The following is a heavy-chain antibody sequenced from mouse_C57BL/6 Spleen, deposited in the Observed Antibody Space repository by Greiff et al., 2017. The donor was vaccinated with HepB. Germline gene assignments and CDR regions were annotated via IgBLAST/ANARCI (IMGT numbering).Heavy chain of an antibody. V-gene: IGHV1-64*01. CDR2: IHPNSGST. CDR3: ARANYGSSYWYFDV. Sequence: QVQLQQPGAELVKPGASVKLSCKASGYTFTSYWMHWVKQRPGQGLEWIGMIHPNSGSTNYNEKFKSKATLTVDKSSSTAYMQLSSLTSEDSAVYYCARANYGSSYWYFDVWGTGTTVTVSS. J-gene: IGHJ1*03. CDR1: GYTFTSYW. D-gene: IGHD1-1*01.